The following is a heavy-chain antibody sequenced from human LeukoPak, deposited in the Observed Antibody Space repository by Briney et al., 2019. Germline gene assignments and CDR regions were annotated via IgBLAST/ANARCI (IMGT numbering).Heavy chain of an antibody. Sequence: SETLSLTCTVSGGSISSYYWSWIRQPPGKGLEWIGYIYYSGSTNYNPSLKSRVTISVDTSKNQFSLKLSSVTAADTAVYYCAREKSYYDSSGSFDYWGQGTLVTVSS. D-gene: IGHD3-22*01. CDR1: GGSISSYY. J-gene: IGHJ4*02. CDR2: IYYSGST. V-gene: IGHV4-59*12. CDR3: AREKSYYDSSGSFDY.